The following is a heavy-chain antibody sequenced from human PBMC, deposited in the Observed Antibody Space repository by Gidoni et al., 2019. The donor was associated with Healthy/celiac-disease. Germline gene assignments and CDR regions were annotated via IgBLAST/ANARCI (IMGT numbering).Heavy chain of an antibody. V-gene: IGHV4-39*01. Sequence: QLQLQESGPGLVKPSDTLSLTCTVSGGPTRRRRSYWGWIRQPPGKGLEWSGSIDYSGSTYYNPSLKSRVTISVDTSKNQFSLKLSSVTAADTAVYYCAIDYCSGGSCYSGWFDPWGQGTLVTVSS. CDR3: AIDYCSGGSCYSGWFDP. CDR1: GGPTRRRRSY. D-gene: IGHD2-15*01. CDR2: IDYSGST. J-gene: IGHJ5*02.